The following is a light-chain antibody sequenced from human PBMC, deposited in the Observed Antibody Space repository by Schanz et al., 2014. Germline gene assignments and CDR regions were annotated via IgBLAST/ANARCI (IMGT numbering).Light chain of an antibody. CDR3: SSYAGSNNFPYV. CDR1: SSDVGGYNY. CDR2: EVI. Sequence: QSALTQPPSASGSAGQSVTISCTGTSSDVGGYNYVSWYQQHPGKAPKLIIYEVIKRPSGVPDRFAGSKSGNTASLTVSGLQAEDEADYYCSSYAGSNNFPYVFGTGTKLTVL. V-gene: IGLV2-8*01. J-gene: IGLJ1*01.